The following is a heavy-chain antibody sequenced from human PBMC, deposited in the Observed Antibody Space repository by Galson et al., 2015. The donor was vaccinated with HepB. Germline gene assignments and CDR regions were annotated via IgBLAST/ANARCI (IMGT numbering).Heavy chain of an antibody. J-gene: IGHJ3*02. CDR3: ARESLWEDYYDSSGDI. D-gene: IGHD3-22*01. CDR1: GYTFTSYG. CDR2: ISAYNGNT. V-gene: IGHV1-18*04. Sequence: SVKVSCKASGYTFTSYGTSWVRQAPGQGLEWMGWISAYNGNTNYAQKLQGRVTMTTDTSTSTAYMELRSLRSDDTAVYYCARESLWEDYYDSSGDIWGQGTMVTVSS.